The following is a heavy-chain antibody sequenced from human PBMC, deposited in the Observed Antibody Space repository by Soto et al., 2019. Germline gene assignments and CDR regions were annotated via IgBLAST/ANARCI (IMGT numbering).Heavy chain of an antibody. CDR1: GYTFTSYG. V-gene: IGHV1-18*01. J-gene: IGHJ4*02. D-gene: IGHD5-12*01. CDR2: ISAYNGKT. CDR3: ASQRSGSTMHVAGY. Sequence: ASVKVTCKASGYTFTSYGISWVRQAPGQGLEWMGWISAYNGKTNYAQKLQGRVTMTTDTSTSTVYMELSSLRSEDTAVYYCASQRSGSTMHVAGYWGQGTLVTVSS.